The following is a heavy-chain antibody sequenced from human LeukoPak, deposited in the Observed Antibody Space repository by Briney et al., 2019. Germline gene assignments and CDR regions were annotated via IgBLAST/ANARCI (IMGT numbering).Heavy chain of an antibody. CDR1: GYTFTSYG. D-gene: IGHD6-19*01. CDR2: ISPYNGNT. CDR3: ARGDRQWLSHWLAR. Sequence: ASVKVSCKASGYTFTSYGISWVRQAPGQGLELMGLISPYNGNTNYAQKLQSRVTMTTDTSTNTAYIELRSLRSDDTAVYYCARGDRQWLSHWLARWGEGTVVSVSS. J-gene: IGHJ5*02. V-gene: IGHV1-18*01.